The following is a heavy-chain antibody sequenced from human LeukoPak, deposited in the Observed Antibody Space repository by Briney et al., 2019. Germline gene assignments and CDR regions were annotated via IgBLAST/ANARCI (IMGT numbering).Heavy chain of an antibody. CDR1: GGSISSYY. D-gene: IGHD3/OR15-3a*01. CDR3: ARGDWYYYYYYMDV. Sequence: SETLSLTCTVSGGSISSYYWSWIRQPPGKGLEWIGYIYYTGSTNYNPSLKSRVTISVDTSKNQFSLKLSSVTAADTAVYYRARGDWYYYYYYMDVWGKGTTVTISS. V-gene: IGHV4-59*01. J-gene: IGHJ6*03. CDR2: IYYTGST.